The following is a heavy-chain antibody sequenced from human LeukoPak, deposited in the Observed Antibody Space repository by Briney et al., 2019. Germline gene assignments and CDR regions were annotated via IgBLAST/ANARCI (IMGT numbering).Heavy chain of an antibody. CDR2: ISSSSSYI. V-gene: IGHV3-21*01. CDR3: ARITAAGHSFDY. J-gene: IGHJ4*02. D-gene: IGHD6-13*01. CDR1: GFTFSSYS. Sequence: GGSLRLSCAASGFTFSSYSMNWVRQAPGKGLEWVSSISSSSSYIYYADSVKGRFTISRDNAKNSLYLQMNSLRAEDTAVYYCARITAAGHSFDYWGQGTLVTVSS.